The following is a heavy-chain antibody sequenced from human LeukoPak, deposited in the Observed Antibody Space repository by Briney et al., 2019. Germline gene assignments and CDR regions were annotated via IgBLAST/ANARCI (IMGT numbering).Heavy chain of an antibody. V-gene: IGHV3-53*01. D-gene: IGHD6-19*01. J-gene: IGHJ4*02. CDR1: GFTVSSNY. CDR3: ARGDIAVRPPYFDY. CDR2: ISGSGVST. Sequence: GGSLRLSCAASGFTVSSNYMSWVRQAPGKGLEWVSAISGSGVSTYYADSVKGRFTVSRDNSKNTLYLQMNSLRAEDTAVYYCARGDIAVRPPYFDYWGQGTLVTVSS.